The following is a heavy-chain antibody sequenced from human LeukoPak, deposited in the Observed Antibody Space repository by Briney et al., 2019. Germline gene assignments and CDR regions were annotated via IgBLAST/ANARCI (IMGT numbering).Heavy chain of an antibody. D-gene: IGHD5-18*01. Sequence: ASVKVSCKASGYTFTGYYMHWVRQAPGQGLEWMGWITAGNGNTNYAQKVQGRVTMTTDTSTSTAYMELRSLRSDDTAVYFCARGSARGYSYGYNAFDIWGQGTMVTVSS. V-gene: IGHV1-18*04. CDR3: ARGSARGYSYGYNAFDI. CDR1: GYTFTGYY. J-gene: IGHJ3*02. CDR2: ITAGNGNT.